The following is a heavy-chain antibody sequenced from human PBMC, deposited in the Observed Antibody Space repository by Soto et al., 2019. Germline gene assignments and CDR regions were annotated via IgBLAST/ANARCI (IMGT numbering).Heavy chain of an antibody. D-gene: IGHD2-15*01. Sequence: QVQLVESGGGVVQPGRSLRLSCAASGFTFSSYAMHWVRQAPGKGLEWVAVISYDGSNKYYADSVKGRFTISRDNSKNTLYLQMNSLRAEDTAVYYFAREVVAPTLSPNFDYWGQGTLVTVSS. V-gene: IGHV3-30-3*01. CDR1: GFTFSSYA. J-gene: IGHJ4*02. CDR2: ISYDGSNK. CDR3: AREVVAPTLSPNFDY.